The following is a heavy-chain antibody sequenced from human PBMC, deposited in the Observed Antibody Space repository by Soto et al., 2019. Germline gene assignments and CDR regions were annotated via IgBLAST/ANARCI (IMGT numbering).Heavy chain of an antibody. CDR3: ARSQLDF. CDR1: GYAFGDYA. CDR2: TTAYDVKA. Sequence: QIHLVQSGPEVKKPGASVKVSCKASGYAFGDYAVTWVRQAPGRGLEWMGWTTAYDVKAYYEEKFQGRVTMTTDTSTTTAYMELRSLRSDDTALYFCARSQLDFWGQGTMVTVSS. V-gene: IGHV1-18*01. J-gene: IGHJ6*02.